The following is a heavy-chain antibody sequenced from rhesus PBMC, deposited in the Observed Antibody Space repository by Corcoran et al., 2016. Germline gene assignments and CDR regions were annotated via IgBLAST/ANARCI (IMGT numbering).Heavy chain of an antibody. CDR2: IRNTGKTI. CDR1: GFTFSSYD. V-gene: IGHV3S4*01. CDR3: TREVYCSGIYCYARFDV. Sequence: EVQLVESGGGLVQPGGSLRLSCAASGFTFSSYDMSWVRQALGKGLGWVSSIRNTGKTIYYADTVKGRFTISRDNAKNSLALQMNSLKTEDTAVYYCTREVYCSGIYCYARFDVWGPGVLVTVSS. J-gene: IGHJ5-1*01. D-gene: IGHD2-27*01.